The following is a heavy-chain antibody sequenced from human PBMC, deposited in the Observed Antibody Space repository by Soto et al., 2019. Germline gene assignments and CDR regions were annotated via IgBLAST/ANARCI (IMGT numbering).Heavy chain of an antibody. D-gene: IGHD6-19*01. CDR3: ARDRLGQWLDAFAI. CDR1: GFTVSSNY. CDR2: IYSGGST. V-gene: IGHV3-53*04. J-gene: IGHJ3*02. Sequence: EVQLVESGGGLVQPGGSLRLSCAASGFTVSSNYMSWVSRAPGKGLEWVSVIYSGGSTYYADSVKGRFTISRHNSKNTLYLQMNSLRAEDTAVYYCARDRLGQWLDAFAIWGQGTMVTVSS.